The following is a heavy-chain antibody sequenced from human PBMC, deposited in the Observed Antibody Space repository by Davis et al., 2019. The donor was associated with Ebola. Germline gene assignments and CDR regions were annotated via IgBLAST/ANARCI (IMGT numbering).Heavy chain of an antibody. Sequence: SETLSLTCTFSGGPINLYYWTWIRQPPGKGLEWIGYIYEDGSTKYNPSLKNRVTISMDTSKKQFSLRLTSVTAADTAVYYCATAAYDSSGYQVFDYWGQGTLVTVAS. V-gene: IGHV4-59*01. D-gene: IGHD3-22*01. CDR3: ATAAYDSSGYQVFDY. CDR2: IYEDGST. CDR1: GGPINLYY. J-gene: IGHJ4*02.